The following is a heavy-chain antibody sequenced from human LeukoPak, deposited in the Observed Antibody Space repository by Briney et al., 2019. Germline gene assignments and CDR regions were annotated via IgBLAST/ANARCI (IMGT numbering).Heavy chain of an antibody. V-gene: IGHV4-34*01. CDR3: ARGRRLPRVVVRVLRTDAFDI. J-gene: IGHJ3*02. CDR2: INHSGST. D-gene: IGHD3-22*01. Sequence: SETLSLTCAVYGGSFSGYYWSWIRQPPGKGLEWIGEINHSGSTNYNPSLKSLVTISVDTSKNQFSLKLSSVTAADTAVYYCARGRRLPRVVVRVLRTDAFDIWGQGTMVTVSS. CDR1: GGSFSGYY.